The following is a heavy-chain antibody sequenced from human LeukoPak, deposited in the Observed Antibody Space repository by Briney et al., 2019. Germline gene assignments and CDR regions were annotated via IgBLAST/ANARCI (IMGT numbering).Heavy chain of an antibody. J-gene: IGHJ4*02. CDR3: VREDSPATANY. V-gene: IGHV3-23*01. CDR2: ISGGGDIT. D-gene: IGHD2-21*02. Sequence: GGSLRLSCAASGFNFANHAMSWVRQTPGKGLEWVSAISGGGDITYYADSVTGRFTISRDNSKDTLFLQMHSLRPGDTAVYYCVREDSPATANYWGQGTLVTISS. CDR1: GFNFANHA.